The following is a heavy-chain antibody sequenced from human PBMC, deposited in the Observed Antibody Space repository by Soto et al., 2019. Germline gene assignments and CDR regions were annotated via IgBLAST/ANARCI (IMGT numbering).Heavy chain of an antibody. V-gene: IGHV4-59*01. CDR2: IYSSGST. Sequence: SETLSLTCTVSGASISSYYWNWIRQPPGKGLEWIGYIYSSGSTNYNPSLKGRVTMSVDTSKNQFSLKLSSVTAADTAIYYCARTILMNWFDPWGQGTLVTVSS. CDR1: GASISSYY. D-gene: IGHD3-16*01. J-gene: IGHJ5*02. CDR3: ARTILMNWFDP.